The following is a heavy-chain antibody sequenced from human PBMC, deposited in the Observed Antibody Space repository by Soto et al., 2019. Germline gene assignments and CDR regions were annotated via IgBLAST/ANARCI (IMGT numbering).Heavy chain of an antibody. CDR2: INAGNGNT. CDR1: GYTFTSYA. CDR3: ARSKTSSSWRASWFDP. V-gene: IGHV1-3*01. D-gene: IGHD6-13*01. J-gene: IGHJ5*02. Sequence: SVKVSCKASGYTFTSYAMHWVRQAPGQRLEWMGWINAGNGNTKYSQKFQGRVTITRDTSASTAYMELSSLRSEDTAVYYCARSKTSSSWRASWFDPWGQGTLVTVSS.